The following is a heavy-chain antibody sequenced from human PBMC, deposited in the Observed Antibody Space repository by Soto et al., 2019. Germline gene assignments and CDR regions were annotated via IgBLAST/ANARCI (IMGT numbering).Heavy chain of an antibody. CDR3: DGYCSGGSCYSGGAFDI. CDR1: GGSFSGYY. Sequence: SETLSLTCAVYGGSFSGYYWSWIRQPPGKGLEWIGYIYYSGSTYYNPSLKSRVTISVDTSKNQFSLKLSSVTAADTAVYYCDGYCSGGSCYSGGAFDIWGQGTMVTVPS. V-gene: IGHV4-30-4*01. J-gene: IGHJ3*02. D-gene: IGHD2-15*01. CDR2: IYYSGST.